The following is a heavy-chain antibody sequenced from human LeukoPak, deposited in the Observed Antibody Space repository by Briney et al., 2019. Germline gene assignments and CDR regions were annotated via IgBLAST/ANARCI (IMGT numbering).Heavy chain of an antibody. D-gene: IGHD3-22*01. Sequence: PSETLSLTCAVYGGSFSGYYWSWIRQPPGKGLEWIGEINHSGSTNYNPSLKSRVTISVDTSKNQFSLKLSSVTAADTAVYYCARLPVKRAYYYDSSGFDYWGQGTLVTVSS. V-gene: IGHV4-34*01. CDR1: GGSFSGYY. J-gene: IGHJ4*02. CDR2: INHSGST. CDR3: ARLPVKRAYYYDSSGFDY.